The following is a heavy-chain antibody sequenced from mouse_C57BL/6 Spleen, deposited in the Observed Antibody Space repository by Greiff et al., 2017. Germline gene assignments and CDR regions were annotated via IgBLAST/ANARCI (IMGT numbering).Heavy chain of an antibody. CDR1: GFSLTSYG. Sequence: QVQLKESGPGLVQPSQSLSITCTVSGFSLTSYGVHWVRQSPGKGLEWLGVIWSGGSTDYNAAFISRLSISKDNSKSQVFFKMNSLQADDTAIYYCARGGDGYLAWFAYWGQGTLVTVSA. D-gene: IGHD2-3*01. V-gene: IGHV2-2*01. CDR2: IWSGGST. CDR3: ARGGDGYLAWFAY. J-gene: IGHJ3*01.